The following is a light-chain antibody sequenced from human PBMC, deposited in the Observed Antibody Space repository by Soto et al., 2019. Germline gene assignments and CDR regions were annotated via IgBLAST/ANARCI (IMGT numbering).Light chain of an antibody. Sequence: PGQKVTISCSGSSSNIGNNYVSWYQQLPGTAPKLLIYDNNKRPSGIPDRFSGSKSGTSATLGITGLQTGDEADYYCGTWDSSLDAYVFGAGTKVTVL. CDR2: DNN. V-gene: IGLV1-51*01. CDR3: GTWDSSLDAYV. J-gene: IGLJ1*01. CDR1: SSNIGNNY.